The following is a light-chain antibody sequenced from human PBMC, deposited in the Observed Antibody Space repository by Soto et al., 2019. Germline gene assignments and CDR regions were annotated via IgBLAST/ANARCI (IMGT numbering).Light chain of an antibody. Sequence: QSVLTQPRSVSGSPGQSVTISCTGTSSDVGGYNYVSWYQQHPGKAPKLMIYDVTKRSSEVPDPFSGSKSGNTASLTISWLQAEDEAEYHGCSYAGSSVVFGGGTALAAL. J-gene: IGLJ2*01. CDR1: SSDVGGYNY. CDR2: DVT. CDR3: CSYAGSSVV. V-gene: IGLV2-11*01.